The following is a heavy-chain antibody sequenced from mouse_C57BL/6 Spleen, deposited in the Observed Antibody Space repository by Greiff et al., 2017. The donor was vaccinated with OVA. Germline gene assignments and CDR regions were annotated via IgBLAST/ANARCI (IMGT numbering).Heavy chain of an antibody. CDR1: GYAFSSSW. D-gene: IGHD2-1*01. Sequence: VQLQQSGPELVKPGASVKISCKASGYAFSSSWMNWVKQRPGKGLEWIGRIYPGDGDTNYNGKFKGKATLTSDKSSSTAYMQLSSLTSEDSAVYFCAREATMASYFDYWGQGTTLTVSS. J-gene: IGHJ2*01. V-gene: IGHV1-82*01. CDR3: AREATMASYFDY. CDR2: IYPGDGDT.